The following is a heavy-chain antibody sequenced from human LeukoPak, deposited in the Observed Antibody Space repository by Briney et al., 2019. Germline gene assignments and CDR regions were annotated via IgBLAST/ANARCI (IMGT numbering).Heavy chain of an antibody. D-gene: IGHD5-18*01. Sequence: SETLSLTCTGSGGSISSYYWSWIRQPAEKGLEWIGRIYTSGSTNYNPSLKSRVTMSVDTSKNQFSLKLSSVTAADTAVYYCAGVDSYGFSFWFDPWGQGTLVTVSS. V-gene: IGHV4-4*07. CDR2: IYTSGST. J-gene: IGHJ5*02. CDR1: GGSISSYY. CDR3: AGVDSYGFSFWFDP.